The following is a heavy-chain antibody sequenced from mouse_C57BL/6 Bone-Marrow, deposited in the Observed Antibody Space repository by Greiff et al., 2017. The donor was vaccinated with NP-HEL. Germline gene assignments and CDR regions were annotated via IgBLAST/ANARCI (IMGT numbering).Heavy chain of an antibody. CDR1: GFTFSSYA. V-gene: IGHV5-4*01. Sequence: EVMLVESGGGLVKPGGSLKLSCAASGFTFSSYAMSWVRQTPEKRLEWVATISDGGSYTYYPDNVKGRFTISRDNAKNNLYLQMSHLKSEDTAMYYCARERVYYYGSSYGWYFDVWGTGTTVTVSS. D-gene: IGHD1-1*01. J-gene: IGHJ1*03. CDR2: ISDGGSYT. CDR3: ARERVYYYGSSYGWYFDV.